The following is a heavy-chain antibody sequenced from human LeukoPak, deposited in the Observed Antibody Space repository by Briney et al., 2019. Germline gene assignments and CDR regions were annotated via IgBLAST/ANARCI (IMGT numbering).Heavy chain of an antibody. CDR1: GYTFTGYY. Sequence: ASVKVSCKXSGYTFTGYYMHWVRQAPGQGLEWMGWINPNSGGTNYAQKFQGRVTMTRDTSISTAYMELSRLRSDDTAVYYCARVANLEWLSHFDYWGQGTLVTVSS. D-gene: IGHD3-3*01. CDR2: INPNSGGT. V-gene: IGHV1-2*02. CDR3: ARVANLEWLSHFDY. J-gene: IGHJ4*02.